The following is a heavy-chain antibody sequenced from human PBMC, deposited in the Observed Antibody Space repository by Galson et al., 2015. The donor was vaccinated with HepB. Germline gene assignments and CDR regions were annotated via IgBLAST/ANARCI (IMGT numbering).Heavy chain of an antibody. Sequence: SLRLSCAASRLVISRSWMSWVRQAPGKGLEWVANIKQDGSEKYYVDSAKGRFTISRDNAKNSLYLQMNSLRAEDTAVYYCYAGHYFDSWGQGTLATVSS. CDR2: IKQDGSEK. CDR3: YAGHYFDS. J-gene: IGHJ4*02. V-gene: IGHV3-7*01. D-gene: IGHD1-14*01. CDR1: RLVISRSW.